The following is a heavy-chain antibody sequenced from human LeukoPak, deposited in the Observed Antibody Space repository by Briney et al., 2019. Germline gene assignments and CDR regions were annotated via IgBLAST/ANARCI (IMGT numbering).Heavy chain of an antibody. CDR1: GGSISSSSYY. D-gene: IGHD1-14*01. CDR2: IYYSGST. J-gene: IGHJ5*02. V-gene: IGHV4-39*07. CDR3: ARAGGEPHWFDP. Sequence: PSETLSLTCTVSGGSISSSSYYWGWIRQPPGKGLEWIGSIYYSGSTYYNPSLKSRVTISVDTSKNQFSLKLSSVTAADTAVYYCARAGGEPHWFDPWGQGTLVTVSS.